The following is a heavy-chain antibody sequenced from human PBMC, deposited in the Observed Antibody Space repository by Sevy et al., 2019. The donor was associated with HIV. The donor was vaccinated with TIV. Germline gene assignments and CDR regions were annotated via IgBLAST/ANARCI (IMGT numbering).Heavy chain of an antibody. CDR2: IYYSGST. J-gene: IGHJ6*02. CDR1: GGSISSSSYY. D-gene: IGHD2-2*02. Sequence: SETLSLTCTVSGGSISSSSYYWGWIRQPPGKGLEWIGSIYYSGSTYYNPSLKSRVIISVDASKNQFSLKLSSVTAADTAVYYCASLRCSSTSCYSGYYGMDVWGQGTTVTVSS. CDR3: ASLRCSSTSCYSGYYGMDV. V-gene: IGHV4-39*01.